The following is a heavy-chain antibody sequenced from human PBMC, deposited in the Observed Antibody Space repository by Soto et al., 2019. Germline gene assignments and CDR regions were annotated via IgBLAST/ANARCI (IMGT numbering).Heavy chain of an antibody. Sequence: QVQLQESGPGLVKPSQTLSLTCTVSGGSISTGGYYWSWIRQHPGSGLEWSGYIYHSGMTFSNPSLQSRVAISIDTSKNKFYLELSYVNAEDTAVYYCATVRCELHDACDIWGQGTMVSVSS. CDR3: ATVRCELHDACDI. CDR2: IYHSGMT. CDR1: GGSISTGGYY. J-gene: IGHJ3*02. V-gene: IGHV4-31*03. D-gene: IGHD1-7*01.